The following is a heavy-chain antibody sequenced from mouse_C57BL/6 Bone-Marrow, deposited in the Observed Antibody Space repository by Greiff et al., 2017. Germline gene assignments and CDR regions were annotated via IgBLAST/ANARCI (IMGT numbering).Heavy chain of an antibody. J-gene: IGHJ3*01. CDR3: ARHYYYGSSPAWFAY. CDR2: ISSGSSTI. V-gene: IGHV5-17*01. Sequence: EVHLVESGGGLVKPGGSLKLSCAASGFTFSDYGMHWVRQAPEKGLEWVAYISSGSSTIYYADTVKGRFTISRDNAKNTLFLQMTSLRSEDTAMYYCARHYYYGSSPAWFAYWGQGTLVTVSA. CDR1: GFTFSDYG. D-gene: IGHD1-1*01.